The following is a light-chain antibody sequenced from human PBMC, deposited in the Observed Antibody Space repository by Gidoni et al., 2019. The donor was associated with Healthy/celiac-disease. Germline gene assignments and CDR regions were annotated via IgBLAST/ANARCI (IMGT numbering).Light chain of an antibody. CDR2: AAS. J-gene: IGKJ2*01. CDR1: QGISSY. CDR3: QQYYSYLYT. V-gene: IGKV1-8*01. Sequence: AIRLNQSPSSLPASTGDRVTITCRSSQGISSYLAWYQQKPGKAPKLLIYAASTLQSGVPSRFSGSGSGTDFTLTISCLQSEDFATYYCQQYYSYLYTFXQXTKLEIK.